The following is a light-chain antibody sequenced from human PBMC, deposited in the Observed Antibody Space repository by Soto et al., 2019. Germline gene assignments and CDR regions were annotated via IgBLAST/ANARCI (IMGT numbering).Light chain of an antibody. CDR3: QQRHMWPIT. CDR1: QSFRGL. J-gene: IGKJ5*01. CDR2: DAY. V-gene: IGKV3-11*01. Sequence: VLTQSPVTLSLSPGERATLSCRASQSFRGLLAWYQQKPGQAPRLLIYDAYNRATGIPPRFSGSGSGTDFTLTISSLEPEDSAVYYCQQRHMWPITFGQGTRLEIK.